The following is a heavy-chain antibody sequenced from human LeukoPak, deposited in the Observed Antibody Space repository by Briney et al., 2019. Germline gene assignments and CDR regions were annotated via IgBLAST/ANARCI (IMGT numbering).Heavy chain of an antibody. D-gene: IGHD3-22*01. Sequence: ASVKVSCKASGYTFTSYYLHWVRQAPGQGPEWMGWINPNSGGTNYAQKFQGRVTMTRDTSISTAYMELSRLRSDDTAEYYCARALYYDSSGYYSSSYYYFQHWGQGTLVIVSS. CDR2: INPNSGGT. V-gene: IGHV1-2*02. CDR1: GYTFTSYY. CDR3: ARALYYDSSGYYSSSYYYFQH. J-gene: IGHJ1*01.